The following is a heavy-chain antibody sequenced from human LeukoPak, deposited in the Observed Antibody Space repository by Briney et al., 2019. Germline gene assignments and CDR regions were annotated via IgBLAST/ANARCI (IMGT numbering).Heavy chain of an antibody. D-gene: IGHD4-11*01. CDR2: ISSSSSYI. Sequence: GGSLRLSCAASGFTFSSYSMNWVRQAPGKGLEWVSSISSSSSYIYYADSEKGRFTISRDNAKNSLYLRIHSLRAEDTAVYYCARDWYNNSDAFDIWGQGTMVTVSS. J-gene: IGHJ3*02. CDR1: GFTFSSYS. V-gene: IGHV3-21*01. CDR3: ARDWYNNSDAFDI.